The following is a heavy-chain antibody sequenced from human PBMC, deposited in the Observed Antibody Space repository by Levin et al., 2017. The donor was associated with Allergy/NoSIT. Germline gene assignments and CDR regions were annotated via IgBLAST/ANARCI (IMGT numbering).Heavy chain of an antibody. Sequence: GESLKISCVGSGFTFTDAWMSWVRQAPGKGLEWVGRIKGKSDAGTTEYAAPVKDKFTISRDDSKNTLYLQMNSLKNEDTAVYYCTTPAAGATFDYWGQGTLVTVSS. J-gene: IGHJ4*02. CDR1: GFTFTDAW. V-gene: IGHV3-15*01. D-gene: IGHD1-26*01. CDR2: IKGKSDAGTT. CDR3: TTPAAGATFDY.